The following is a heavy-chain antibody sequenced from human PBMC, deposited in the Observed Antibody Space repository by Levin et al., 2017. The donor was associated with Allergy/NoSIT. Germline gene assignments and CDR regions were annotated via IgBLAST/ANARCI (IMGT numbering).Heavy chain of an antibody. V-gene: IGHV3-11*05. CDR2: ISSSSSYT. J-gene: IGHJ3*02. CDR1: GFTFSDYY. Sequence: PGESLKISCAASGFTFSDYYMSWIRQAPGKGLEWVSYISSSSSYTNYADSVKGRFTISRDNAKNSLYLQMNGLRAEDTAVYYCARDRFFDIWGQGTMVTVSS. CDR3: ARDRFFDI. D-gene: IGHD3-16*01.